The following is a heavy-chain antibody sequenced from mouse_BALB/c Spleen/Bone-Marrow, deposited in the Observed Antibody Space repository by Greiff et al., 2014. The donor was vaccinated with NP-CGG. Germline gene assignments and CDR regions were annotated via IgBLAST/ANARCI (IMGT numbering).Heavy chain of an antibody. J-gene: IGHJ1*01. CDR3: TRPSFYYGSSYWYLDV. D-gene: IGHD1-1*01. CDR1: GFNIKDTY. CDR2: IDPANGDT. V-gene: IGHV14-3*02. Sequence: VQLQQSGSELVKPGASAKLSCAASGFNIKDTYMHWVKQRPEQGLEWIGRIDPANGDTKYDPKFQGKATITADTSSNTAYLQLSSLTSEDTAVYYCTRPSFYYGSSYWYLDVWGAGTTVTVSS.